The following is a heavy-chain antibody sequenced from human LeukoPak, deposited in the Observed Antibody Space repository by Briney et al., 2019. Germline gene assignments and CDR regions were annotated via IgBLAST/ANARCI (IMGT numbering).Heavy chain of an antibody. D-gene: IGHD6-19*01. CDR2: IYSGGAT. J-gene: IGHJ4*02. V-gene: IGHV3-66*01. CDR3: ARGAVYSSGWYDY. Sequence: PGGSLRLSCAASRFTVSSSNYMTWGRQAPGKGLELVSVIYSGGATYYADSVKGRFTISRDNSKNTLYLQMNSLRAEDTAVYYCARGAVYSSGWYDYWGQGTLVTVSS. CDR1: RFTVSSSNY.